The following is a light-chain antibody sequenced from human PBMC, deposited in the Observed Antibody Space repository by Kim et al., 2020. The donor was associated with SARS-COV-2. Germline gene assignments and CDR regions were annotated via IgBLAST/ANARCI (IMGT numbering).Light chain of an antibody. CDR3: QQYGTSPKT. J-gene: IGKJ1*01. V-gene: IGKV3-20*01. Sequence: LSPGESATLSCRASQTVNSFYLAWYQQKPGQAPRLLIYNSSKRATGIPDRFSGSGSGTDFTLTISRLEPEDFAVYYCQQYGTSPKTFGPGTKVEI. CDR1: QTVNSFY. CDR2: NSS.